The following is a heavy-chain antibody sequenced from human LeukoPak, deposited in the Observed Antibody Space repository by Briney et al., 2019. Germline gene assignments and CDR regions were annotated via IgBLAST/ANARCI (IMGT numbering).Heavy chain of an antibody. CDR2: ISYSGST. D-gene: IGHD2-15*01. CDR3: TRGSVVAANFDY. CDR1: GASISSYY. J-gene: IGHJ4*02. V-gene: IGHV4-59*01. Sequence: SETLSLTCTVSGASISSYYWSWIRQPPGKGLEWIGYISYSGSTNYIPSLKSRVTISVDTSKKQFSLELSSVTAADTAVYYCTRGSVVAANFDYWGQGTLVTVSS.